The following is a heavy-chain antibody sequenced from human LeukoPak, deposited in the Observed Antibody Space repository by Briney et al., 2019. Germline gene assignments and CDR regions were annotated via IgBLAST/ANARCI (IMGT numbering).Heavy chain of an antibody. CDR1: GYTFTSCG. CDR3: ARAPYCSSTSCPRGGYYYGMDV. J-gene: IGHJ6*02. D-gene: IGHD2-2*01. CDR2: ISAYNGNT. Sequence: GASVKVSCKASGYTFTSCGISWVRQAPGQGLEWMGWISAYNGNTNYAQKLQGRVTMTTDTSTSAAYMELRSLRSDDTAVYYCARAPYCSSTSCPRGGYYYGMDVWGQGTTVTVSS. V-gene: IGHV1-18*01.